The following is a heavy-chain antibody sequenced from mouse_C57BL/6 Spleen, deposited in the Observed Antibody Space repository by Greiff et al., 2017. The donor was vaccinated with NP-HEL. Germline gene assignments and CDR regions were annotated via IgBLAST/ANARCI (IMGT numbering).Heavy chain of an antibody. J-gene: IGHJ3*01. V-gene: IGHV1-59*01. Sequence: QVQLKQPGAELVRPGTSVKLSCKASGYTFTSYWMHWVKQRPGQGLEWIGVIDPSDSYTNYNQKFKGKATLTVDTSSSTAYMQLSSLTSEDSAVYYCAREYYDSFAYWGQGTLVTVSA. CDR3: AREYYDSFAY. CDR1: GYTFTSYW. CDR2: IDPSDSYT. D-gene: IGHD2-4*01.